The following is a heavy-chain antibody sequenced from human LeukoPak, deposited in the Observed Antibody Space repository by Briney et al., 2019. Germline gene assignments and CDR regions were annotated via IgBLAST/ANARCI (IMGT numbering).Heavy chain of an antibody. J-gene: IGHJ4*02. D-gene: IGHD3-22*01. V-gene: IGHV1-18*01. CDR3: ARVSTGFYYDSSGYVGY. Sequence: EASVKVSYKASGYTFTSYGISWVRQAPGQGLEWMGWISAYNGNTDYAQKLQGRVTMTTDTSTSTAYMELRSLRSDDTAVYYCARVSTGFYYDSSGYVGYWGQGTLVTVSS. CDR1: GYTFTSYG. CDR2: ISAYNGNT.